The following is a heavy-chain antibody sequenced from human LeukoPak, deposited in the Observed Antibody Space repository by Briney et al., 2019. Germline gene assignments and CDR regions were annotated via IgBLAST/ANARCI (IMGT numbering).Heavy chain of an antibody. CDR2: IKSKTDGGTT. CDR1: GFSFSNAW. CDR3: TRVYWAAMVSDY. J-gene: IGHJ4*02. V-gene: IGHV3-15*01. D-gene: IGHD5-18*01. Sequence: PGGSLRLSCAASGFSFSNAWMSWVRQAPGKGLEWVGRIKSKTDGGTTDYAAPVKGRFTISRDDSKNTLYLQMNSLKTEDTAVYYCTRVYWAAMVSDYWGQGTLVTVSS.